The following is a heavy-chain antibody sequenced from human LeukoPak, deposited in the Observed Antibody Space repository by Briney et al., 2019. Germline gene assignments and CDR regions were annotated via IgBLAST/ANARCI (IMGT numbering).Heavy chain of an antibody. CDR2: ISGSGGST. CDR1: GFTFSSYA. J-gene: IGHJ4*02. CDR3: AKGVAAGREGYYFDY. D-gene: IGHD1-26*01. Sequence: GGSLRLSCAASGFTFSSYAMSWVRQAPGKGLEWVSAISGSGGSTYYADSVKGRFTISRDNSKNTLYLQMNSLRAEDTAVYYCAKGVAAGREGYYFDYWGQGTLVTVSS. V-gene: IGHV3-23*01.